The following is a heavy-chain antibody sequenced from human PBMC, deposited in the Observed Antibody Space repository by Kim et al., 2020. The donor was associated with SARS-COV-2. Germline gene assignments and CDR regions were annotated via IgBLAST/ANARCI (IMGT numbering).Heavy chain of an antibody. CDR3: ARDHRRLDSYTSNWYYGPYYFDP. CDR1: GGSINNSTYY. D-gene: IGHD6-13*01. J-gene: IGHJ4*02. V-gene: IGHV4-39*07. CDR2: IYKSGST. Sequence: SETLSLTCTVSGGSINNSTYYWGWIRQPPGKGLEWIGSIYKSGSTYYNPSLNSRVTISVDTSKNQFSLKLGSVTAADTAVYYCARDHRRLDSYTSNWYYGPYYFDPGGRGTLGAVSS.